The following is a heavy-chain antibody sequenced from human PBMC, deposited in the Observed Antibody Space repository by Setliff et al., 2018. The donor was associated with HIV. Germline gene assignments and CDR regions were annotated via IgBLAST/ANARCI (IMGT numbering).Heavy chain of an antibody. D-gene: IGHD2-15*01. V-gene: IGHV4-39*01. CDR3: ARRLVVVAAEDYFDS. CDR2: IYYNGDT. Sequence: SETLSLTCSVSGDSISNSAYFWGWIRQPSGKGLEYIGSIYYNGDTYYNPSLKSRVTISVDTSNNQFSLKLRSVTAADTAVYYCARRLVVVAAEDYFDSWGQGALVTVTS. CDR1: GDSISNSAYF. J-gene: IGHJ4*02.